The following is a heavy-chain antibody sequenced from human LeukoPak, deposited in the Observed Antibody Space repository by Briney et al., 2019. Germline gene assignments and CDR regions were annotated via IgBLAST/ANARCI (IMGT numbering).Heavy chain of an antibody. CDR1: GGSFSGYY. CDR3: ARVDSSGWSRVDY. Sequence: SETLSLTCGVYGGSFSGYYWSWIRQPPGKGLEWIGEINHSGSTNYNPSLKSRVTISVDTSKNQFSLKLSSVTAADTAVYYCARVDSSGWSRVDYWGQGTLVTVSS. J-gene: IGHJ4*02. V-gene: IGHV4-34*01. CDR2: INHSGST. D-gene: IGHD6-19*01.